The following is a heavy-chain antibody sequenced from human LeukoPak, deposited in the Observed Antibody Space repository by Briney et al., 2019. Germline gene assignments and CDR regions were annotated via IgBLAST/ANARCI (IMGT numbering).Heavy chain of an antibody. D-gene: IGHD2-15*01. J-gene: IGHJ4*02. CDR2: IYGGDSDI. V-gene: IGHV5-51*01. CDR3: ARRGYCSGGTCSRVYHFDS. CDR1: GYRFTDYW. Sequence: GESLQISCKASGYRFTDYWIGWVRQMPGKGLEWMGIIYGGDSDIRYGPSFEGHVTFSADKSITTAYLQWNSLKASDTAIYYSARRGYCSGGTCSRVYHFDSWGQGTLVTVSS.